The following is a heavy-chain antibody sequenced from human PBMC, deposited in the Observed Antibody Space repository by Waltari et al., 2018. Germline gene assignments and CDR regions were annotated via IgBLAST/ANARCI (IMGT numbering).Heavy chain of an antibody. Sequence: QVQPVQSGAEAEQPGASVKCSCKASVYTLTRYDINWVRQATGRGLEWMGWMNPNSGNTGYEQKFQGRVTITRNTSISTAYMELSSLRSEDTAVYYCARSRPSTYYYMDVWGKGTTVTISS. V-gene: IGHV1-8*03. J-gene: IGHJ6*03. CDR2: MNPNSGNT. CDR1: VYTLTRYD. D-gene: IGHD2-2*01. CDR3: ARSRPSTYYYMDV.